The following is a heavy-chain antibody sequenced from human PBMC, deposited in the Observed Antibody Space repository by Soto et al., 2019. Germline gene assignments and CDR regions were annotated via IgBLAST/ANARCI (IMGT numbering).Heavy chain of an antibody. CDR1: GYTFTSYG. J-gene: IGHJ6*02. Sequence: QVQLVQSGAEVKKPGSSVKVSCKASGYTFTSYGISWVRQAPGQGLEWMGWISAYNGNTNYAQKLQGRVTMTTDTSTRTAYMELRSVRSDDTAVYYCARELRGEVVAATNGLDFWGQGTTVTVSS. V-gene: IGHV1-18*04. D-gene: IGHD2-15*01. CDR3: ARELRGEVVAATNGLDF. CDR2: ISAYNGNT.